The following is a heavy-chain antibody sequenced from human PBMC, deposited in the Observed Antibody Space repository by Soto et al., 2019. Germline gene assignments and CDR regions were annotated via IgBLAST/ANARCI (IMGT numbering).Heavy chain of an antibody. D-gene: IGHD2-8*01. Sequence: QLQLQESGPGLVKPSETLSLTCTVSGGSISSSSYYWGWIRQPPGKGLEWIGSIYYSGSTYYNPSLKSRVTISVDTSKNQFSLKLSSVTAADTAVYYCARQIPDCTNGVCWDWFDPWGQGTLVTVSS. CDR2: IYYSGST. V-gene: IGHV4-39*01. J-gene: IGHJ5*02. CDR3: ARQIPDCTNGVCWDWFDP. CDR1: GGSISSSSYY.